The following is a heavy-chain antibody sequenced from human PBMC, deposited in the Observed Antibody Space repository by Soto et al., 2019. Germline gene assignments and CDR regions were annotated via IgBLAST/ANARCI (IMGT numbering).Heavy chain of an antibody. D-gene: IGHD3-9*01. CDR2: IYHTGPP. V-gene: IGHV4-4*03. CDR3: VRDEAHYDILTGSSLGRAFDI. Sequence: QVQLQESGPSLVKPPGTPSLSCVITNTSISSSNWWSWFRQAPGKGLEWIGEIYHTGPPKYAPSLKSRGTMSIEKSNSRFSLRLTSLTAADTAVYYCVRDEAHYDILTGSSLGRAFDIWGQGTMVTVSS. J-gene: IGHJ3*02. CDR1: NTSISSSNW.